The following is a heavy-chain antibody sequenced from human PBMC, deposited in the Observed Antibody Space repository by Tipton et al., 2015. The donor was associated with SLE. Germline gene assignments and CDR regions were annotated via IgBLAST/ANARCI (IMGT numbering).Heavy chain of an antibody. CDR1: GGSISSYY. V-gene: IGHV4-59*01. CDR2: IYYSGST. J-gene: IGHJ4*02. Sequence: TLSLTCTVSGGSISSYYWSWIRQPPGKGLEWIGYIYYSGSTNYNPSLKSRVTISVDTSKNLFSLKLSSVTAADTAVYYCARESSWDPLFDYWGQGTLVTVSS. D-gene: IGHD6-13*01. CDR3: ARESSWDPLFDY.